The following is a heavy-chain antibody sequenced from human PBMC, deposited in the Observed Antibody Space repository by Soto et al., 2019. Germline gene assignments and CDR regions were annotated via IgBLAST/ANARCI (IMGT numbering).Heavy chain of an antibody. Sequence: PGESLKISCKGSGYSFTSYWITWVRQVPGKGLEWMGKIDPSDSDTNYSSSFQGHVTISVDKSISTAYLQWSSLTASDTAMYYCARGIYCSSTRCYRGEDWGQGTLLTVSS. D-gene: IGHD2-2*02. CDR1: GYSFTSYW. CDR2: IDPSDSDT. V-gene: IGHV5-10-1*01. CDR3: ARGIYCSSTRCYRGED. J-gene: IGHJ4*02.